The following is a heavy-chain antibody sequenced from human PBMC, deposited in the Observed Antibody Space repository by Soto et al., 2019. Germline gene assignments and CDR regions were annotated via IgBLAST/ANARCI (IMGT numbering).Heavy chain of an antibody. CDR1: GDSVSSNSAA. CDR3: AREVDRRSSSSHSFDY. CDR2: TYYRSKWYN. Sequence: SQTLSLTCAISGDSVSSNSAAWNWIRQSPSRGLEWLGRTYYRSKWYNDYAVSVKSRITINPDTSKNQFSLQLNSVTPEDTAVYYCAREVDRRSSSSHSFDYWGQGXLVTVYS. V-gene: IGHV6-1*01. J-gene: IGHJ4*02. D-gene: IGHD6-6*01.